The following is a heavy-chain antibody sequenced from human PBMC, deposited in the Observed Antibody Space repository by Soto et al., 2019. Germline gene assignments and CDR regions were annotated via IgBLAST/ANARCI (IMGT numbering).Heavy chain of an antibody. CDR1: GGSIRNYY. J-gene: IGHJ6*02. CDR2: IYDSGST. Sequence: ETLSLTCTVSGGSIRNYYWSWIRQPPGKGLEWIGYIYDSGSTYYNPSLKSRVTISLDTSKNQFSLKLSSVTTADTAVYYCARDGGFGSRGYYGMDVWGQGTTVTVSS. V-gene: IGHV4-59*01. D-gene: IGHD3-10*01. CDR3: ARDGGFGSRGYYGMDV.